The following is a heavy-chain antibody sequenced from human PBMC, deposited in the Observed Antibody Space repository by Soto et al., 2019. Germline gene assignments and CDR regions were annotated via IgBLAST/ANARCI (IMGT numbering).Heavy chain of an antibody. CDR3: ARSNHHKRSSGYGRPDAGMDV. CDR1: GATFSSYA. J-gene: IGHJ6*01. CDR2: IIPIFGTA. D-gene: IGHD3-22*01. Sequence: SVKVSCKASGATFSSYAISWVRQAPGQGLEWMGGIIPIFGTANYAQKFQGRVTITADESTSTADMELSSLSSENTAVYYCARSNHHKRSSGYGRPDAGMDVWGQRTPVRVSS. V-gene: IGHV1-69*13.